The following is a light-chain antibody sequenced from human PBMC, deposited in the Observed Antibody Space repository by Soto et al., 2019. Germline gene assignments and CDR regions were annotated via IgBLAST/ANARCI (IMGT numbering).Light chain of an antibody. CDR3: QQYANSRT. V-gene: IGKV3-20*01. CDR2: GTS. Sequence: ALGGCSTSQSVNINYFAWYQQKSGQAPRLLIYGTSNRASGIPDRFSGRGSGTDFTGLISGLAPEDFAVNYGQQYANSRTFGEGTKLEIK. CDR1: QSVNINY. J-gene: IGKJ4*02.